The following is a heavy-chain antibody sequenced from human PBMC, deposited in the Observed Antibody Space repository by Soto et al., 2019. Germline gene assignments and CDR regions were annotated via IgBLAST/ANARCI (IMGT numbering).Heavy chain of an antibody. Sequence: EVQLLESGGGLVQPGGSLRLSCAASGFTFSNYAMNWVRQSPGKGLEWVSAISGSGRSTYYADSVKGRFTISRNNSKNTRYLQMNSPRAEDTAVYYCAKGLSAVGSSYYGGEYFDYWGQGTLVPVSS. J-gene: IGHJ4*02. CDR2: ISGSGRST. V-gene: IGHV3-23*01. CDR3: AKGLSAVGSSYYGGEYFDY. D-gene: IGHD4-4*01. CDR1: GFTFSNYA.